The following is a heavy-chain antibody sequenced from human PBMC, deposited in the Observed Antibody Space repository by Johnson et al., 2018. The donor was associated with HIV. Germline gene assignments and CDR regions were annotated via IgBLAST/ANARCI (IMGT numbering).Heavy chain of an antibody. CDR2: IKSKTDGGTT. J-gene: IGHJ3*02. CDR3: ARDQVAIVVVTADAFDI. Sequence: VQLVESGGGLVKPGGSLRLSCIVSGFTFSDAWMSWVRQAPGKGLEWVGRIKSKTDGGTTDYAAPVKGRFTISRDNAKNSLYLQMNSLRAEDTAVYYCARDQVAIVVVTADAFDIWGQGTMVTVSS. D-gene: IGHD2-21*02. V-gene: IGHV3-15*01. CDR1: GFTFSDAW.